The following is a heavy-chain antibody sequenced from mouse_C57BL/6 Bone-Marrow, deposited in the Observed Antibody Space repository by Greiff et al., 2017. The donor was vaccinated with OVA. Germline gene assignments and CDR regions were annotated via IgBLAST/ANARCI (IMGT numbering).Heavy chain of an antibody. V-gene: IGHV5-4*01. J-gene: IGHJ4*01. D-gene: IGHD2-1*01. Sequence: EVHLVESGGGLVKPGGSLKLSCAASGFTFSSYAMSWVRQTPEKRLEWVATISDGGSYTYYPDNVKGRFTISRDNAKNNLYLQMSHLKSEDTAMYYCARSTTPLYYGNMDYWGQRTSVTVSS. CDR1: GFTFSSYA. CDR2: ISDGGSYT. CDR3: ARSTTPLYYGNMDY.